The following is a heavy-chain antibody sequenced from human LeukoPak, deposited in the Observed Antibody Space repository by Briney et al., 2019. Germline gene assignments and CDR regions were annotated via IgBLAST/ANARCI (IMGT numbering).Heavy chain of an antibody. Sequence: PGGSLRLSCAASGFTFSSYAMSWVRQAPGKGLEWVSAISGSGGSTYYADSVKGRFTISRDSSKNTLYLQMNSLRAEDTAVYYCAKVECSGDCYAFRGWFDPWGQGTLVTVSS. CDR1: GFTFSSYA. D-gene: IGHD2-21*02. CDR2: ISGSGGST. V-gene: IGHV3-23*01. J-gene: IGHJ5*02. CDR3: AKVECSGDCYAFRGWFDP.